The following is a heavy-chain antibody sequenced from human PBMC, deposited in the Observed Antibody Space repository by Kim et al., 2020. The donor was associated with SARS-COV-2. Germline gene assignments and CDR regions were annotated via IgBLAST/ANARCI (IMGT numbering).Heavy chain of an antibody. D-gene: IGHD6-13*01. J-gene: IGHJ4*02. V-gene: IGHV3-9*01. Sequence: ADSVKGRFTISRDNAKNSLYLQMNSLRAEDTALYYCAKDRAAAGTRPLGYWGQGTLVTFSS. CDR3: AKDRAAAGTRPLGY.